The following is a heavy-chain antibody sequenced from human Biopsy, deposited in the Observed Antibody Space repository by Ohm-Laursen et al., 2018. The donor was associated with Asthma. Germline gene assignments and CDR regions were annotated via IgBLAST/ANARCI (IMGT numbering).Heavy chain of an antibody. CDR3: ARGRHYDFWSGYYIEYFDY. CDR1: GYTFTGYY. V-gene: IGHV1-2*06. Sequence: GASVKVSCKASGYTFTGYYMHWVRQAPGQGLEWMGRINPNSGGTNYAQKFQGRVTMTRDTSIGTAYMELSRLRSDDTAVYYCARGRHYDFWSGYYIEYFDYWGQGTLVTVSS. CDR2: INPNSGGT. J-gene: IGHJ4*02. D-gene: IGHD3-3*01.